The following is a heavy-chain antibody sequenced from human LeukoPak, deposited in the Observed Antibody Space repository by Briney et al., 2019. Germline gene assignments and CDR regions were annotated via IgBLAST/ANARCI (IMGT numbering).Heavy chain of an antibody. CDR2: IKQDGSEK. CDR1: GFTFSSYW. D-gene: IGHD4-23*01. V-gene: IGHV3-7*01. Sequence: PGGSLRLSCAASGFTFSSYWMSWVRQAPGKGLEWVANIKQDGSEKYYVDSVKGRFTISRDNAKNSLYLQMNSLRAEDTAVYYCAKDLTTVVTSSDYWGQGTLVTVSS. CDR3: AKDLTTVVTSSDY. J-gene: IGHJ4*02.